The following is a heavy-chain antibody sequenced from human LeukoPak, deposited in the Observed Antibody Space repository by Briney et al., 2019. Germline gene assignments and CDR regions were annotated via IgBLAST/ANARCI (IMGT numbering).Heavy chain of an antibody. CDR1: GGSISSSNW. CDR3: ARTYYGSENYYDY. D-gene: IGHD3-10*01. J-gene: IGHJ4*02. Sequence: SETLSLTCAVSGGSISSSNWWSWVRQPPGKGLEWIGEIYHSGSTNYNPSLKSRVTISVDKSKNQFSLKLSSVTAADTAVYYCARTYYGSENYYDYWGQGILVTVSS. V-gene: IGHV4-4*02. CDR2: IYHSGST.